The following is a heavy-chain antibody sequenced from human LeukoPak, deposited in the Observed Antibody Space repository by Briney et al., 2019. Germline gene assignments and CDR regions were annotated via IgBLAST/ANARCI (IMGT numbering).Heavy chain of an antibody. D-gene: IGHD4-17*01. V-gene: IGHV4-39*01. CDR3: ARRPNLPADYGDYWRFDL. CDR1: GVSISRSFYY. J-gene: IGHJ3*01. Sequence: SETVTLTCSISGVSISRSFYYWGRIRQPPGKRLEWIGNIYYTGSTYYNPSLKSRVSMSVDTSKNQFSLNLTSVTAADTAVYFCARRPNLPADYGDYWRFDLWGQGRRVTVSS. CDR2: IYYTGST.